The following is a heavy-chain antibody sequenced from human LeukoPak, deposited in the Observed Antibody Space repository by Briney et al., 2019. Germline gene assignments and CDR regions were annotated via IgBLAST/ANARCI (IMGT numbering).Heavy chain of an antibody. CDR2: INPNSGGT. D-gene: IGHD3-22*01. V-gene: IGHV1-2*06. Sequence: ASVKVSCKASGYTFTGYYMHWVRQAPGQGLEWMGRINPNSGGTNYAQKFQGRVTMTRDTSISTAYMELSRLRSDDTAVYYCARAITMIVVVMVYWGQGTLVTVSS. CDR1: GYTFTGYY. J-gene: IGHJ4*02. CDR3: ARAITMIVVVMVY.